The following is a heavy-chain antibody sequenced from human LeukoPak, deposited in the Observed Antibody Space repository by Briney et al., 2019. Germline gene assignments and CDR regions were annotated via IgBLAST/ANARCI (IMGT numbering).Heavy chain of an antibody. CDR1: GDSISTSSYY. V-gene: IGHV4-39*07. D-gene: IGHD4-11*01. Sequence: SETLSLTCTVSGDSISTSSYYWGWIRRPPGKGLEWIGSIYYSGSTYYNPSLKSRVTISVDTSKNQFSLKLSSVTAADTAVYYCARRRTYSNYSRWFDPWGQGTLVTVSS. CDR2: IYYSGST. CDR3: ARRRTYSNYSRWFDP. J-gene: IGHJ5*02.